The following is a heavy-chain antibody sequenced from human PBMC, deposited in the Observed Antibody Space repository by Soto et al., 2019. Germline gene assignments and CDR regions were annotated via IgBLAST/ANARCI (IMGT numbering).Heavy chain of an antibody. Sequence: QVQLVQSGAEVKKPGSSVKVSCKASGGTFSSYAISWVRQAPGQGLEWMGGIIPIFGTANYAQKFQGRVTLTADDSTSSACMELISLSSEDTAVYYCATRYCSGGSCFGPWRGGMDVWGQGTTVTVSS. CDR3: ATRYCSGGSCFGPWRGGMDV. CDR2: IIPIFGTA. D-gene: IGHD2-15*01. J-gene: IGHJ6*02. CDR1: GGTFSSYA. V-gene: IGHV1-69*01.